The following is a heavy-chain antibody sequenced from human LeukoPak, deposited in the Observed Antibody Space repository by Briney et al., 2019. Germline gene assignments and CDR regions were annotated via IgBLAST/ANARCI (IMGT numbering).Heavy chain of an antibody. V-gene: IGHV1-2*02. CDR2: INPNSGGT. CDR1: GYTFTGYY. J-gene: IGHJ4*02. Sequence: GASVKVSCKASGYTFTGYYMHWVRQAPGQGLEWMGWINPNSGGTNYAQKFQGRVTMTRDTSISTAYMELSRLRSDDTAVYYCARRYCSGGSCYQFDYWGQGTLVTVSS. D-gene: IGHD2-15*01. CDR3: ARRYCSGGSCYQFDY.